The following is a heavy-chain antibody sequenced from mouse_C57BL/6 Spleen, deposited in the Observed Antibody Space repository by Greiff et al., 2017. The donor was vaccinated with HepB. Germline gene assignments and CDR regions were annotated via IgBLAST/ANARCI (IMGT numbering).Heavy chain of an antibody. CDR2: FYPGSGSI. D-gene: IGHD1-1*01. CDR3: ARHGAPITTVVATVDYFDY. Sequence: QVTLKVSGAELVKPGASVKLSCKASGYTFTEYTIHWVKQRSGQGLEWIGWFYPGSGSIKYNEKFKDKATLTADKSSSTVYMELSRLTSEDSAVYFCARHGAPITTVVATVDYFDYWGQGTTLTVSS. CDR1: GYTFTEYT. J-gene: IGHJ2*01. V-gene: IGHV1-62-2*01.